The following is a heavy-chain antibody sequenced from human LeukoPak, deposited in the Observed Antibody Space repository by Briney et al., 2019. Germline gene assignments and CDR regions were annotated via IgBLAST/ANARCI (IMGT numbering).Heavy chain of an antibody. CDR3: AKDPGP. J-gene: IGHJ5*02. CDR1: GFALSNYW. V-gene: IGHV3-74*01. CDR2: IGSDGGIT. Sequence: GGSLRLSCAASGFALSNYWMHWVRQAPGKGLVWVSRIGSDGGITNYADSVKGRFTISRDNSKNTLYLQMNSLRAEDTAVYYCAKDPGPWGQGTLVTVSS.